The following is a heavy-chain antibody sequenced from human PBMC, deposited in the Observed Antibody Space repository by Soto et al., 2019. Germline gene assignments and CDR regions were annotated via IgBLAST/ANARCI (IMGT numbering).Heavy chain of an antibody. CDR3: AKAGESSGWFDY. Sequence: GGSLRLSCAASGFTFSSYAMHWVRQAPGKGLEWVAVISYDGGNKYYADSVRGRFTISRDNSKNTLYLQMNSLRAEDTAVYYCAKAGESSGWFDYWGQGTLVTVSS. J-gene: IGHJ4*02. V-gene: IGHV3-30-3*01. CDR2: ISYDGGNK. CDR1: GFTFSSYA. D-gene: IGHD6-19*01.